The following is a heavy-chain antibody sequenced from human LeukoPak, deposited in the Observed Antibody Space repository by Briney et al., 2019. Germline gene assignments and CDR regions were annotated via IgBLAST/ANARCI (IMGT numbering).Heavy chain of an antibody. CDR3: ARGGAIRFLEWFYYYYYYMDV. CDR1: GYTFTGYY. D-gene: IGHD3-3*01. V-gene: IGHV1-2*02. Sequence: ASVKVSCKASGYTFTGYYMHWVRQAPGQGLEWMGWINPNSGGTNYAQKFQGRVTMTRDTSISTAYMELSRLRSDDTAVYYCARGGAIRFLEWFYYYYYYMDVWGKGTTVTVSS. CDR2: INPNSGGT. J-gene: IGHJ6*03.